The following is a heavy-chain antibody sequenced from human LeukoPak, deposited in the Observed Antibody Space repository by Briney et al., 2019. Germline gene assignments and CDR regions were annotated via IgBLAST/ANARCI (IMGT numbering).Heavy chain of an antibody. V-gene: IGHV4-59*01. CDR1: GGSISSYY. D-gene: IGHD3-10*01. CDR2: VYYSGST. J-gene: IGHJ4*02. Sequence: SETLSLTCTVSGGSISSYYWSWIRQPPGKGLEWIGYVYYSGSTNYNPSLMSRVTISVDTSKNQFSLKLSSVTAADTAVYYCVRSELLWFGGVNSGFDYWGQGTLVTVSS. CDR3: VRSELLWFGGVNSGFDY.